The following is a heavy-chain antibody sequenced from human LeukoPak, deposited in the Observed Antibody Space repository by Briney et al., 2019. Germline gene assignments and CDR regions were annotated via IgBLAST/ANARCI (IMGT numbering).Heavy chain of an antibody. Sequence: GGSLRLSCAASGFTFDDYAMHWVRQAPGKGLEWVSGISWNSGSIGYADSVKGRFTISRDNAKNSLYLQMNSLRAEDTALYYCAKDIRYYYGSGSLFDYWGQGTLVTVSS. CDR1: GFTFDDYA. CDR3: AKDIRYYYGSGSLFDY. D-gene: IGHD3-10*01. CDR2: ISWNSGSI. V-gene: IGHV3-9*01. J-gene: IGHJ4*02.